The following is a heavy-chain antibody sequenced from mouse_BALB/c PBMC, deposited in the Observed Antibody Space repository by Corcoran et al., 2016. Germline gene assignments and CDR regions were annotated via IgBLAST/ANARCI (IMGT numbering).Heavy chain of an antibody. CDR2: IEPANGNT. D-gene: IGHD4-1*01. CDR1: GFNIKDTY. V-gene: IGHV14-3*02. CDR3: ANWDWYFDV. Sequence: EVQLQQSGAELVKPGASVKLSCTASGFNIKDTYMHWVKQRPEQGLEWIGRIEPANGNTKYDPKFQGKATITADTSSNTAYLQLSSLTSEDTAVYYCANWDWYFDVWGAGTTVTVSS. J-gene: IGHJ1*01.